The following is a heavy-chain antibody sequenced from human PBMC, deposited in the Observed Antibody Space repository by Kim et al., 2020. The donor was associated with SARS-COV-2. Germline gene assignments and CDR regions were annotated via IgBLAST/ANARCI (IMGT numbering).Heavy chain of an antibody. J-gene: IGHJ4*02. D-gene: IGHD2-2*01. CDR3: TADRGVPADC. CDR2: IKSKAAGGTT. V-gene: IGHV3-15*01. CDR1: GFPFSDTW. Sequence: GGSLRLSCAVSGFPFSDTWMSWVRQAPGKGLEWVGRIKSKAAGGTTDYTAPVKGRFTISRDDSENMLYLQMNTLKTEDTAVYYCTADRGVPADCWGQGTLLTVSS.